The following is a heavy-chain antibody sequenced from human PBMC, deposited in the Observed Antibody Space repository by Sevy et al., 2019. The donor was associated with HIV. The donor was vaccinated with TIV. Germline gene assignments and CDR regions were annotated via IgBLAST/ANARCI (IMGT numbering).Heavy chain of an antibody. V-gene: IGHV4-34*01. CDR1: GVSFSDYY. Sequence: SETLSLTCAVSGVSFSDYYWAWIRQPPGKGLEWIGEVSQSGSANYNPSLRSLVIMSLDTSNNHFSLKLTSVTAADTAVYYCARGPLFSPEYCSGGTCPTSDYWSQGTLVTVSS. J-gene: IGHJ4*02. D-gene: IGHD2-15*01. CDR3: ARGPLFSPEYCSGGTCPTSDY. CDR2: VSQSGSA.